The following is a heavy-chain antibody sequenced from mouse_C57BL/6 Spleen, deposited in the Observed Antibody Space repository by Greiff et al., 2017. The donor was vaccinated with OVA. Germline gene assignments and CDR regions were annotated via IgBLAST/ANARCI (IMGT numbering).Heavy chain of an antibody. Sequence: VQLQQSGPELVKPGASVKISCKASGYAFSSSWMNWVKQRPGKGLEWIGRSYPGDGDTNYNGQFKGKATLNADKSSSTAYMRLSSLTSEDSAVYFCARTSIVTTGSGFAYWGQGTLVTVSA. J-gene: IGHJ3*01. CDR3: ARTSIVTTGSGFAY. CDR1: GYAFSSSW. D-gene: IGHD2-5*01. CDR2: SYPGDGDT. V-gene: IGHV1-82*01.